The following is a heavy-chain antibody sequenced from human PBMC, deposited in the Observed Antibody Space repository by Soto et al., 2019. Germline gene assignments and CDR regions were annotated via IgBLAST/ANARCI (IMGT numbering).Heavy chain of an antibody. CDR3: ARAGGSGYDYDYGMDV. J-gene: IGHJ6*02. CDR2: IIPISGTT. D-gene: IGHD1-26*01. V-gene: IGHV1-69*13. Sequence: ASVKVSCKAPGGTFSSFAISWVRQAPGQGLEWMGGIIPISGTTNYAQNFQGRVTITADESTNTAYMELSSLGSEDTAVYYCARAGGSGYDYDYGMDVWGQGTTVTVSS. CDR1: GGTFSSFA.